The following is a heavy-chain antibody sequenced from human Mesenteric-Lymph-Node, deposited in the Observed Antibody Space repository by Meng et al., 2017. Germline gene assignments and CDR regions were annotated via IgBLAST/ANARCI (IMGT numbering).Heavy chain of an antibody. J-gene: IGHJ4*02. CDR1: GGSFSNYA. D-gene: IGHD5-18*01. Sequence: QVQLVQSGAEVKKPGASVKVSCKASGGSFSNYAINWVRQAPGQGLEWMGGINAGNGNTKYSQKFQGRVTITRDTSASTAYMELSSLRSEDTAVYYCARDYLDTAMVTVDYWGQGTLVTVSS. CDR3: ARDYLDTAMVTVDY. CDR2: INAGNGNT. V-gene: IGHV1-3*01.